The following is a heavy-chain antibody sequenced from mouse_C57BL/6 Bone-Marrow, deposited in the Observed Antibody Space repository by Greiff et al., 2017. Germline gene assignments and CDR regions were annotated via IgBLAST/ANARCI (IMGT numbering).Heavy chain of an antibody. V-gene: IGHV5-6*01. Sequence: VQLKESGGDLVKPGGSLKLSCAASGFTFSSYGMSWVRQTPDKRLEWVATISSGGSYTYYPDSVKGRFTISRDNAKNTLYLQMSSLKSEDTAMDYYPKLLWLRRREAYWGQGTLVTVSA. CDR1: GFTFSSYG. CDR3: PKLLWLRRREAY. D-gene: IGHD2-2*01. J-gene: IGHJ3*01. CDR2: ISSGGSYT.